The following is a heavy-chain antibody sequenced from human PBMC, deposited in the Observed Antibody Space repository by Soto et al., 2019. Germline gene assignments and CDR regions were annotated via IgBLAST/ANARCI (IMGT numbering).Heavy chain of an antibody. D-gene: IGHD6-19*01. CDR1: GDSVSSNSAA. J-gene: IGHJ4*02. V-gene: IGHV6-1*01. CDR3: TRALSGSGPDS. Sequence: SQTLSLTCVISGDSVSSNSAAWNWFRQSTPRGLEWLGRTYYRSKWYVDYAVSLKSRISINPDTSKNQFSLQLNSVTPDDTAIYYCTRALSGSGPDSWGQGTLVTVSS. CDR2: TYYRSKWYV.